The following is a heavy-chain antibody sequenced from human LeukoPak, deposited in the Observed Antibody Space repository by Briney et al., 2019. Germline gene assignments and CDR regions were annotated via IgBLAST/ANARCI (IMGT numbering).Heavy chain of an antibody. J-gene: IGHJ4*02. V-gene: IGHV3-23*01. D-gene: IGHD2-15*01. Sequence: PGGSLRLSCAGSGFTFSDYAMSWVRQAPGKGLEWVSAISDSGHNTYYPGSVKGRFTISRDNSKNTVYLQMNSLRAEDTAVYYCAARRDNSGATPFDFWGQGTLVTVSS. CDR1: GFTFSDYA. CDR2: ISDSGHNT. CDR3: AARRDNSGATPFDF.